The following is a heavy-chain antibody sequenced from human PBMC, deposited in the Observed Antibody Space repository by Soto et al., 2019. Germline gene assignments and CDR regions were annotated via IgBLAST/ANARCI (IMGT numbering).Heavy chain of an antibody. CDR3: ARDYYYDSSGENYYYYYGMDV. J-gene: IGHJ6*02. V-gene: IGHV2-70*01. Sequence: SGPTLVNPTQTLTLTCTFSGFSLSTSGMCVSWIRQPPGKALEWLALIDWDDDKYYSTSLKTRLTISKDTSKNQVVLTMTNMDPVDTATYYCARDYYYDSSGENYYYYYGMDVWGQGTTVTVSS. D-gene: IGHD3-22*01. CDR1: GFSLSTSGMC. CDR2: IDWDDDK.